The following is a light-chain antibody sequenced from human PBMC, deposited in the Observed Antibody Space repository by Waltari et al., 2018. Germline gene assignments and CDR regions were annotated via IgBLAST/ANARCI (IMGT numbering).Light chain of an antibody. CDR2: DLS. Sequence: EVVLTQSPATLSLFPGGRATLSCRASQSIGNLLNWYQQNPGQAPRLLIYDLSNMAMRIPARFSGSGSGTDFTLTISSLDPEDFSVYDCNHRDYWPLGQGTRLELK. CDR3: NHRDYWP. V-gene: IGKV3-11*01. CDR1: QSIGNL. J-gene: IGKJ2*01.